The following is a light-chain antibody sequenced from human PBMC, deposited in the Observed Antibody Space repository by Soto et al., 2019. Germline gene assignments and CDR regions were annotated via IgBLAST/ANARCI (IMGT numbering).Light chain of an antibody. J-gene: IGLJ7*01. CDR1: GSNIGSDT. CDR3: AVWDDSLNGRV. Sequence: QSVLTQPPSASGTPGQRVPVSCSGSGSNIGSDTVNWYQQLPGTAPKLLIYRDNQRPSGVPDRLSGSKSGTSASLAISGLQSEDEADHYCAVWDDSLNGRVFGEGTQLTVL. CDR2: RDN. V-gene: IGLV1-44*01.